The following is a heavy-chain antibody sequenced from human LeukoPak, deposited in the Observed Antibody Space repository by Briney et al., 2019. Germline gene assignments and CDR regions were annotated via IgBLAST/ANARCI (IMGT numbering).Heavy chain of an antibody. J-gene: IGHJ4*02. CDR1: GFTFSTYG. CDR2: IRYDGNNK. CDR3: AKLISPYDY. V-gene: IGHV3-30*02. Sequence: GGSLRLSCAASGFTFSTYGMHWVRQAPGKGLEWVAFIRYDGNNKYYADTVKGRFTVSRDNSMNTLYLQMNNLRAEDTAVYYCAKLISPYDYWGRGILVTVSS.